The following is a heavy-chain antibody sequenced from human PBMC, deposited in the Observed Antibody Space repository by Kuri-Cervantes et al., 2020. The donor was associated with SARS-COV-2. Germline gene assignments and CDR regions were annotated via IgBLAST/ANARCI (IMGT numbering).Heavy chain of an antibody. J-gene: IGHJ6*02. CDR1: GFTFSNAW. D-gene: IGHD6-13*01. Sequence: GSLRLSCAASGFTFSNAWMSWIRQPPGKGLEWIGEINHSGSTNYNPSLKSRVTISVDTSKNQFSLKLSSVTAADTAVYYCARVEGSSWNNYYYGMDVWGQGTTVTVSS. CDR3: ARVEGSSWNNYYYGMDV. V-gene: IGHV4-34*01. CDR2: INHSGST.